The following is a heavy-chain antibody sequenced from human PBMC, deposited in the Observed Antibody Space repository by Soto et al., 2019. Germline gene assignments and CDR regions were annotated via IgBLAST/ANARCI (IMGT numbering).Heavy chain of an antibody. CDR1: GFTFSSYD. Sequence: GGSLRLSCAASGFTFSSYDMHWVRQGTGKGLEWVSGIGTAGDTYYPDSVKGRFTISRENAKNSLYLQMNSLRAEDTAVYYCARLHSLRFLAFGMDVWGKGNMVTVS. CDR3: ARLHSLRFLAFGMDV. V-gene: IGHV3-13*01. J-gene: IGHJ6*04. D-gene: IGHD3-3*01. CDR2: IGTAGDT.